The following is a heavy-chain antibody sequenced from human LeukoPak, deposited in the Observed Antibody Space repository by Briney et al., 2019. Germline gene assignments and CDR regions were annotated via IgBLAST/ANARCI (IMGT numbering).Heavy chain of an antibody. V-gene: IGHV1-69*02. J-gene: IGHJ4*02. CDR1: GYTFTSYY. CDR3: ASGYGGKSY. Sequence: ASVKVSCKASGYTFTSYYMHWVRQAPGQGLEWMGRIIPILGIANYAQKFQGRVTITADKSTSTAYMELSSLRSEDTAVYYCASGYGGKSYWGQGTLVTVSS. CDR2: IIPILGIA. D-gene: IGHD4-23*01.